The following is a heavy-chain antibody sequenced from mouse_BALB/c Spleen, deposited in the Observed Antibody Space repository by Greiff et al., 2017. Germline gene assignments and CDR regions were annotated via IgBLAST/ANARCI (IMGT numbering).Heavy chain of an antibody. CDR1: GYTFTSYW. V-gene: IGHV1-7*01. D-gene: IGHD2-4*01. J-gene: IGHJ4*01. Sequence: QVQLQQSGAELAKPGASVKMSCKASGYTFTSYWMHWVKQRPGQGLEWIGYINPSTGYTEYNQKFKDKATLTADKSSSTAYMQLSSLTSEDSAVYYCARGDDYDGDYYAMDYWGQGTSVTVSS. CDR3: ARGDDYDGDYYAMDY. CDR2: INPSTGYT.